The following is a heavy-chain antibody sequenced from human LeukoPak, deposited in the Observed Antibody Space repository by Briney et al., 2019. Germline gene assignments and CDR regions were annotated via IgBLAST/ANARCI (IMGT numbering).Heavy chain of an antibody. CDR3: ARRIRLVATIRFDP. J-gene: IGHJ5*02. Sequence: KASETLSLTRTVSGGSISSSSYYWGWIRQPPGKGLEWIGEINHSGSTNYNPSLKSRVTISVDTSKNQFSLKLSSVTAADTAVYYCARRIRLVATIRFDPWGQGTLVTVSS. V-gene: IGHV4-39*07. CDR2: INHSGST. CDR1: GGSISSSSYY. D-gene: IGHD5-12*01.